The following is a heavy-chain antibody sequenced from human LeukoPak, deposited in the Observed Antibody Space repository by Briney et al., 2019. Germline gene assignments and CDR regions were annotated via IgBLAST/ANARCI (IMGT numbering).Heavy chain of an antibody. D-gene: IGHD6-13*01. V-gene: IGHV3-33*01. CDR2: IWYDGSNK. CDR3: ARESGQQQLVTNFDY. Sequence: GRSLRLSCAASGFTFSSYGMHWVRQAPGKGLEWVAVIWYDGSNKYYADSVKGRFTISRDNSKNTLYLQRNSLRAEDTAVYYCARESGQQQLVTNFDYWGQGTLVTVSS. CDR1: GFTFSSYG. J-gene: IGHJ4*02.